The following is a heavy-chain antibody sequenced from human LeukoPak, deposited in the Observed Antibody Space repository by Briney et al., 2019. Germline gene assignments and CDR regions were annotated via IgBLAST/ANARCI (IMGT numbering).Heavy chain of an antibody. CDR2: ISAYNGNT. CDR3: ARDLGRSSSWYKGDY. CDR1: GYTFTGYY. J-gene: IGHJ4*02. D-gene: IGHD6-13*01. V-gene: IGHV1-18*04. Sequence: ASVKVSCKASGYTFTGYYMHWVRQAPGQGLEWMGWISAYNGNTNYAQKLQGRVTMTTDTSTSTAYMELRSLRSDDTAVYYCARDLGRSSSWYKGDYWGQGTLVTVSS.